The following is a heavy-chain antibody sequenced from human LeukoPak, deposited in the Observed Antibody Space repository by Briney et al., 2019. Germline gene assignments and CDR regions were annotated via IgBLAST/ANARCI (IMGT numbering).Heavy chain of an antibody. CDR2: ISGSGGST. J-gene: IGHJ4*02. CDR1: GFTFSSYA. V-gene: IGHV3-23*01. Sequence: GGSLRLSCAASGFTFSSYAMSWVRQAPGKGLEWVSAISGSGGSTYYADSVKGRFTISRDNSRNTLYLQMNSLRAEDTAVYYCAKGRGYSYGYRYYFDYWGQGTLVTVSS. CDR3: AKGRGYSYGYRYYFDY. D-gene: IGHD5-18*01.